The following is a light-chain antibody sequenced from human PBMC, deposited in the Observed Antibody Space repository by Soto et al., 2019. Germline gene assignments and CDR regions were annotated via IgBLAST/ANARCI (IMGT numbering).Light chain of an antibody. J-gene: IGLJ2*01. CDR3: QTWDTGARVV. V-gene: IGLV4-69*01. Sequence: CPGASVKLTCTQSSGHSSYAIAWHQQQPEKGPRYLMKLSSDGSHSKGDGIPDRFSGSSSGAERYLTISSLQSEDEADYYCQTWDTGARVVFGGGTQLTV. CDR2: LSSDGSH. CDR1: SGHSSYA.